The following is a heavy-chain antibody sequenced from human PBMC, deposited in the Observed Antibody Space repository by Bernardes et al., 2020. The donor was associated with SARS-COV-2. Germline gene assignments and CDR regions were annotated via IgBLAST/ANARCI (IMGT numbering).Heavy chain of an antibody. V-gene: IGHV3-23*01. Sequence: GGSLRLSCAVSGFNFNRHAMSWVRQAPGKGLDWVSGIGNGGEITHYADSVKGRFTISRDNSKNMLFLQMNSLRVEDTAIYYCAKFYPPIVDWGGDYWGQCVLVSVSS. CDR3: AKFYPPIVDWGGDY. CDR1: GFNFNRHA. CDR2: IGNGGEIT. J-gene: IGHJ4*02. D-gene: IGHD2-21*01.